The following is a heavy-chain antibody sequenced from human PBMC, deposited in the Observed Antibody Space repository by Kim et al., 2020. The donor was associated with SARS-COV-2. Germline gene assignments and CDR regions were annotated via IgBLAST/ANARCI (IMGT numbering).Heavy chain of an antibody. V-gene: IGHV3-64*04. D-gene: IGHD1-1*01. Sequence: DSVKGRLTISRDNSKKMVFLQMNSLRAEDTAVYYCARRQLISYYYYYGMDVWGQGTTVTVSS. CDR3: ARRQLISYYYYYGMDV. J-gene: IGHJ6*02.